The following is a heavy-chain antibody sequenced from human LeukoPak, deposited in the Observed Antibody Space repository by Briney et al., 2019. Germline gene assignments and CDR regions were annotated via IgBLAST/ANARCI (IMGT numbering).Heavy chain of an antibody. CDR1: GFTFSSYV. CDR2: ISDSGGST. V-gene: IGHV3-23*01. D-gene: IGHD1-7*01. J-gene: IGHJ4*02. CDR3: AKAYNWNYLSYFDC. Sequence: TGGSLRLSCAASGFTFSSYVMSWVRQAPGKGLEWVSGISDSGGSTYYADSVKGRFTISRDNSRNTLYLQMNRLRAEDTAVYYCAKAYNWNYLSYFDCWGQGTLVTVSS.